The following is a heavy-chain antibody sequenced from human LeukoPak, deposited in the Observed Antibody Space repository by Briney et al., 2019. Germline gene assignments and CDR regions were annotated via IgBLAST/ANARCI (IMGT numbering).Heavy chain of an antibody. Sequence: PGGSLRLSCVASGFTFTGHSMHWVRHAPGKGLEWVSSINLNGDSTDYADCVKGRFTIFRDNAKKYLYLQMNILRAEDTALYYCARWRTYSYYFSYWGQGTLVTVSS. D-gene: IGHD2-21*01. CDR1: GFTFTGHS. V-gene: IGHV3-20*04. J-gene: IGHJ4*02. CDR3: ARWRTYSYYFSY. CDR2: INLNGDST.